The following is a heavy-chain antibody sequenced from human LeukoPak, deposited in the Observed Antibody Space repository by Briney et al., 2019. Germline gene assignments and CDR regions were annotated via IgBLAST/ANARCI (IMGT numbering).Heavy chain of an antibody. Sequence: SETLSLTCTVSGGSISNYYWNWIRQPPGKGLEWIGYIYYTGNTNYNPSLKSRVTISVDTSKNQFSLKLSSVTAADTAVYYCARDRLQLHSWGQGTLVTVSS. CDR3: ARDRLQLHS. CDR2: IYYTGNT. J-gene: IGHJ4*02. D-gene: IGHD1-1*01. CDR1: GGSISNYY. V-gene: IGHV4-59*01.